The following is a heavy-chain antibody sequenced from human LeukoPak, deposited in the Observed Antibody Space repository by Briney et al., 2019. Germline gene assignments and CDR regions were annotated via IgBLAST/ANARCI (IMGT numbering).Heavy chain of an antibody. CDR2: ISSSGDTI. CDR3: ATFSDY. V-gene: IGHV3-48*03. Sequence: PGGSLRLSCAASGFTLSSYQMNWVRQAPGKGLEWVSYISSSGDTIYYADSVKGRLTISRDNAKNSLHLQMNSLRAEDTAVYYCATFSDYWGQGTLVTVSS. CDR1: GFTLSSYQ. J-gene: IGHJ4*02.